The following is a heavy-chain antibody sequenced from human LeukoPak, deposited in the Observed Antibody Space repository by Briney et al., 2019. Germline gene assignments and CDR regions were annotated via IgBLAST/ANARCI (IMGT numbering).Heavy chain of an antibody. J-gene: IGHJ5*02. V-gene: IGHV4-30-2*01. D-gene: IGHD2-21*02. CDR2: IYHSGGT. CDR1: GGSIYVSGWH. Sequence: SQTLSLTCSVSGGSIYVSGWHGRWLRQPPGKGLEWIGYIYHSGGTYISPPLTSRVSISVDRFNNQFFLYLNYATDADTAVYYCARGPIGGVVLGTALGYFDPWGQGTLVTVSS. CDR3: ARGPIGGVVLGTALGYFDP.